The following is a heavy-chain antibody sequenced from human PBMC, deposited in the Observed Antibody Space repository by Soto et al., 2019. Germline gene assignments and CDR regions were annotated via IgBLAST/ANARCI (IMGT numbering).Heavy chain of an antibody. V-gene: IGHV3-21*01. CDR2: ISSGSTNI. Sequence: GGSLRLSCAASGFTFSRFGMTWVRQAPGKGLEWVSSISSGSTNIFYAGSMKGRFTISRDNAKNSLYLQMNILRVEDTAVYFCATAGNYRFDNWGLGTLVTVSS. CDR1: GFTFSRFG. J-gene: IGHJ4*02. CDR3: ATAGNYRFDN. D-gene: IGHD1-1*01.